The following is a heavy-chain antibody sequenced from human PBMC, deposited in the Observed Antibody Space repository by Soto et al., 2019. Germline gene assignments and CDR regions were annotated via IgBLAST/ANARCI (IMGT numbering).Heavy chain of an antibody. Sequence: QVQLQQWGAGLLKPSETLSLTCAVYGGSFSGYYWTWIRQPPGTGLEWIGEINHSGSTNYNPSLKSRITISVDTSKNLFSLKLTSVTAADTAVYYCAIDKSTGLFDYWGQGTLVTVSS. D-gene: IGHD2-8*02. CDR1: GGSFSGYY. CDR2: INHSGST. CDR3: AIDKSTGLFDY. V-gene: IGHV4-34*01. J-gene: IGHJ4*02.